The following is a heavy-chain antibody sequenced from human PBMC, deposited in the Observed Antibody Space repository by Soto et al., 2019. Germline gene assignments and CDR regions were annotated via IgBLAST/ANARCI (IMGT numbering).Heavy chain of an antibody. D-gene: IGHD2-2*01. Sequence: QVQLVQSGAEVKKPGASVKVSCKASGYTFTSYGISWVRQAPGQGLEWMGWISAYNGNTNYAQKLQGRVTMTTDTSTSTAYMELRSLSSDDTAVYYCARGTALDHCSSTSCSYYYYYGMDVWGQGTTVTVSS. V-gene: IGHV1-18*01. CDR2: ISAYNGNT. CDR3: ARGTALDHCSSTSCSYYYYYGMDV. CDR1: GYTFTSYG. J-gene: IGHJ6*02.